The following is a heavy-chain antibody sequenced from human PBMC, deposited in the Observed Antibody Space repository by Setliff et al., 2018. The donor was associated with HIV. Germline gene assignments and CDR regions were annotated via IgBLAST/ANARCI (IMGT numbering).Heavy chain of an antibody. D-gene: IGHD2-15*01. V-gene: IGHV4-59*11. J-gene: IGHJ4*02. CDR2: VYFTGTPTRRLSDYNPYRANPTRGTT. CDR3: SRDVAPPVAGDLWSSDAY. Sequence: SETLSLTCTVSGGSIRNHYWSWVRQAPGRGLEWIGNVYFTGTPTRRLSDYNPYRANPTRGTTDYNPSLRSRVTISLDVSKSQFYLRLTSVTAADTAVYFCSRDVAPPVAGDLWSSDAYWGRGTLVTVSS. CDR1: GGSIRNHY.